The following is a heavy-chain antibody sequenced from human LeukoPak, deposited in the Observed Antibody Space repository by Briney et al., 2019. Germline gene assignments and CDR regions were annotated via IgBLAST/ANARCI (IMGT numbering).Heavy chain of an antibody. CDR1: GYSISSGYY. Sequence: PSETLSLTCAVSGYSISSGYYWGWIRQPPGRGLEWIGTIYHGGSTYYNPSITSRVTISVDTSKNQLSLKLTSVTAADTAVYYCARYSRNGVDEIGFWGQGTLVTVSS. V-gene: IGHV4-38-2*01. CDR2: IYHGGST. J-gene: IGHJ4*02. CDR3: ARYSRNGVDEIGF. D-gene: IGHD5-12*01.